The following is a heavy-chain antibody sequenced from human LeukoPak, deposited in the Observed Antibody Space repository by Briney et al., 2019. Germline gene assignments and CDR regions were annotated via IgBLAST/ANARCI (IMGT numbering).Heavy chain of an antibody. CDR1: GFTFSSYW. CDR2: IKQDGSEK. CDR3: AREHTAMAFNWFDP. J-gene: IGHJ5*02. V-gene: IGHV3-7*04. D-gene: IGHD5-18*01. Sequence: PGGSLRLSCAASGFTFSSYWMSWVRQAPGKGLEWVANIKQDGSEKYYVDSVKGRFTISRDNAKNSLYLQMNSLRSDDTAVYYCAREHTAMAFNWFDPWGQGTLVTVSS.